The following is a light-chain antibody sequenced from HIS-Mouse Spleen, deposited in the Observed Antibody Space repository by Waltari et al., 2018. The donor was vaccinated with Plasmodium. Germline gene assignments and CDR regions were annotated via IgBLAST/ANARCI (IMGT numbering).Light chain of an antibody. Sequence: TVLTQSPGTLSLSPGERATLSCRASQSVSSSYLAWYQQKPGQAPRLRIYGASSRATGIPDRFSGSGSGTDFTLTISRLEPEDFAVYYCQQYGSSPYTFGQGTKLEIK. CDR1: QSVSSSY. CDR2: GAS. J-gene: IGKJ2*01. V-gene: IGKV3-20*01. CDR3: QQYGSSPYT.